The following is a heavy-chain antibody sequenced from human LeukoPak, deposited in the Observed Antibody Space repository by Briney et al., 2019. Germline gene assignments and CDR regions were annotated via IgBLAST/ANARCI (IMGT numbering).Heavy chain of an antibody. Sequence: GGSLRLSCAASGFTFSSYDMSWVRQAPGKGLEWVSAISTSGGTTYYADSVKGRFTISRDNPKNTLYLQMNSLRAEDTAVYSCAKGLKGFSYGLYIDYWGQGTLVTVSS. CDR3: AKGLKGFSYGLYIDY. D-gene: IGHD5-18*01. CDR1: GFTFSSYD. V-gene: IGHV3-23*01. J-gene: IGHJ4*02. CDR2: ISTSGGTT.